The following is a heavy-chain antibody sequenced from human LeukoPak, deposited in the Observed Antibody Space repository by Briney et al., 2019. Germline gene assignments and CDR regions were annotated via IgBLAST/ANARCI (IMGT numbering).Heavy chain of an antibody. CDR1: RYTFTPYY. CDR3: ARGRRFDH. CDR2: INPNNGGT. V-gene: IGHV1-2*02. Sequence: APVNVSYTPSRYTFTPYYMHWVRQAPGHGLKWLGWINPNNGGTKHAPKSQGRVNMTRDTSISTAYIELSSLTSDGTAVYYCARGRRFDHWGQGTLVTVSS. J-gene: IGHJ5*02.